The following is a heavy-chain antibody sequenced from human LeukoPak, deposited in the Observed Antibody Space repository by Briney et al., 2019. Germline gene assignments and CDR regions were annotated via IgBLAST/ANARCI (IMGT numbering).Heavy chain of an antibody. J-gene: IGHJ4*02. D-gene: IGHD3-9*01. V-gene: IGHV3-23*01. CDR1: GFAFSSYA. Sequence: HPGGSLRLSCAASGFAFSSYAMSWVRQAPGKGLERVSAISGSGGSTYYADSVKGRFTISRDNSKNTLYLQMNSLRAEDTAVYYCAKEFYDILTGYYRRGQVYYFDYWGQGTLVTVSS. CDR2: ISGSGGST. CDR3: AKEFYDILTGYYRRGQVYYFDY.